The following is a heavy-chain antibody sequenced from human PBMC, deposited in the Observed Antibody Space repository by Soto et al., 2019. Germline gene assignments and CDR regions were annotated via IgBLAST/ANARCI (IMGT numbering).Heavy chain of an antibody. V-gene: IGHV3-23*01. D-gene: IGHD5-12*01. CDR3: AKDVRDGYKSPSDY. J-gene: IGHJ4*02. CDR1: GFTFSSYA. CDR2: ISGSGAST. Sequence: GGSLRLSCAASGFTFSSYAMRLVRQAPGKGLECVSAISGSGASTYYADSVKGRFTISRDNYKNRLYLQMNSLRAEDTAVYYCAKDVRDGYKSPSDYGGQGTLVTVSS.